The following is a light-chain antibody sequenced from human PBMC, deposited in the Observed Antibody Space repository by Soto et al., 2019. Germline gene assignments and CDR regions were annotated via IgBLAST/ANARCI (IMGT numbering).Light chain of an antibody. V-gene: IGLV2-14*01. CDR3: LSYATSNVLL. Sequence: QSALTQAASVSGSPGQSIAISCTGTRSDIGAYNYVSWYQQHPGRAPKLVIFEVSNRPSGVSNRFSGSKSGNTASLTISGLQPEDEADYYCLSYATSNVLLFGGGTQLTVL. CDR1: RSDIGAYNY. CDR2: EVS. J-gene: IGLJ3*02.